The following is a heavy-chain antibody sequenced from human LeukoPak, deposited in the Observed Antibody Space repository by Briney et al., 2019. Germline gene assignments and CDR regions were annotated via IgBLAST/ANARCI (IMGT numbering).Heavy chain of an antibody. CDR3: ARDRKDYYDSLNWFDP. D-gene: IGHD3-22*01. V-gene: IGHV1-46*01. CDR1: GYIFTSYN. J-gene: IGHJ5*02. CDR2: INSSGGST. Sequence: ASVKVSCKASGYIFTSYNMYWVRQAPGQGLEWMGIINSSGGSTNYAQRFQGRVTMTRDTSTSTVYMELSSLRSEDTAVYYCARDRKDYYDSLNWFDPWGQGTLVTVSS.